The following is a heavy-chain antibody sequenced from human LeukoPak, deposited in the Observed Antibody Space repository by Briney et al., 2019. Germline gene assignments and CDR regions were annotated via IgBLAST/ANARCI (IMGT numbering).Heavy chain of an antibody. D-gene: IGHD3-10*01. J-gene: IGHJ6*03. CDR3: ATASSRAGRDYYYYYMDV. CDR1: GGTFSSYA. CDR2: IILIFGTA. V-gene: IGHV1-69*05. Sequence: GASVKVSCKASGGTFSSYAISWVRQAPGQGLEWMGGIILIFGTANYAQKFQGRVTITTDESTSTAYMELSSLRSEDTAVYYCATASSRAGRDYYYYYMDVWGKGTTVTVSS.